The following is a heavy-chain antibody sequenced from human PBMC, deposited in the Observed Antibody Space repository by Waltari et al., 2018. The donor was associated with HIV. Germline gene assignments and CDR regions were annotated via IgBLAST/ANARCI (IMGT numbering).Heavy chain of an antibody. D-gene: IGHD3-10*01. J-gene: IGHJ4*02. V-gene: IGHV1-69*08. CDR3: ASARETMGVDFDS. CDR1: GGTFISYS. CDR2: SIPIAGTA. Sequence: QVQLVQSGAEVKQPGSSVRVSCNASGGTFISYSINWVRQVPGQGLEWLGRSIPIAGTANNAQKFQGRSTITADESTSTAYMELRNLKSDDTAVYFCASARETMGVDFDSWGQGTLVNVSS.